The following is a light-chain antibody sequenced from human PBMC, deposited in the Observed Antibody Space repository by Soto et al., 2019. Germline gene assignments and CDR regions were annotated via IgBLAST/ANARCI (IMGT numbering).Light chain of an antibody. V-gene: IGKV3-20*01. CDR1: QSVTSSY. J-gene: IGKJ1*01. CDR3: QQHGSSPRT. Sequence: EIVLTQSPGTLSLSPGERATLSCRASQSVTSSYLVWYQQKPGQAPRLLIYGASTRATGIPDRFSGSGSGTDFTLTISRLEPEDFAVYYCQQHGSSPRTFCQGTKVEIK. CDR2: GAS.